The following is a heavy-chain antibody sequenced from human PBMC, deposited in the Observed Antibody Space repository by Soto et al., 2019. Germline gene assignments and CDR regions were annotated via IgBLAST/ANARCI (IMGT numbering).Heavy chain of an antibody. Sequence: ASVKVSCKASGYTFTGYYMHWVRQAPGQGLEWMGWINPNSGGTNYAQKFQGRVTMTRDTSIGTAYMELSSLRSEDTAVYYCATLYSSGWYYFDYWGQGTLVTVSS. V-gene: IGHV1-2*02. D-gene: IGHD6-19*01. CDR1: GYTFTGYY. CDR3: ATLYSSGWYYFDY. J-gene: IGHJ4*02. CDR2: INPNSGGT.